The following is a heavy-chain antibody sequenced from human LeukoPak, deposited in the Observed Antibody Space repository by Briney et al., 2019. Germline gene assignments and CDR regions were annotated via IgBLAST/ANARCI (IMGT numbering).Heavy chain of an antibody. J-gene: IGHJ5*02. CDR1: GFTFSSYW. D-gene: IGHD6-6*01. V-gene: IGHV3-74*01. Sequence: GGSLRLSRAASGFTFSSYWMHWVRQAPGKGLVWVSRIYSDGSSITYADSVKGRFTISRDNAKNTLYLEMNSLRAEDTAVYYCARGGSSRFAGFSWGQGTLVTVSS. CDR3: ARGGSSRFAGFS. CDR2: IYSDGSSI.